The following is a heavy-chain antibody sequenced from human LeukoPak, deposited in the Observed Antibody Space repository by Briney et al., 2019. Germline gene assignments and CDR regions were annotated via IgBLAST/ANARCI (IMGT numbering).Heavy chain of an antibody. V-gene: IGHV1-2*02. D-gene: IGHD6-6*01. CDR3: ARVGSSSTWAHHAFDI. Sequence: GASVKVSCKASGYTFTGYYMHWVRQAPGQGLEWMGWINPNSGGTNYAQKLQGRVTMTRDTSISTAYMGLSRLRSDDTAVYYCARVGSSSTWAHHAFDIWGQGTMVTVSS. CDR1: GYTFTGYY. J-gene: IGHJ3*02. CDR2: INPNSGGT.